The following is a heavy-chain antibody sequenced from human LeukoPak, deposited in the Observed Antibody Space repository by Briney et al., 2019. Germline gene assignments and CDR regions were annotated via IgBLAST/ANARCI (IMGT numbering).Heavy chain of an antibody. Sequence: SETLSLTCAVYGGSFSGYFWSWIRQPPGKGLEWIGQINHSGSTNYNPSLKSRVTISIDTSKNQFSLKLSSVTAADTAVYYCARMTFNGDYAPPPWYFDLWGRGTLVTVSS. CDR2: INHSGST. J-gene: IGHJ2*01. CDR3: ARMTFNGDYAPPPWYFDL. D-gene: IGHD4-17*01. V-gene: IGHV4-34*01. CDR1: GGSFSGYF.